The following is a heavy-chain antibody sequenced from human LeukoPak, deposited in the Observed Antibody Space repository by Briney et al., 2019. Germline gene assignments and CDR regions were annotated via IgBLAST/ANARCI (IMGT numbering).Heavy chain of an antibody. CDR2: INPNSGGT. V-gene: IGHV1-2*04. CDR1: GYTFTGYY. D-gene: IGHD2-21*02. J-gene: IGHJ6*02. Sequence: RASVKVSCKASGYTFTGYYMHWVRQAPGQGLEWMGWINPNSGGTNYAQKFQGWVTMTRDTSISTAYMELSRLRSDDTAVYYCARNEQAVVTAGGRLYYGMDVWGQGTTVTVSS. CDR3: ARNEQAVVTAGGRLYYGMDV.